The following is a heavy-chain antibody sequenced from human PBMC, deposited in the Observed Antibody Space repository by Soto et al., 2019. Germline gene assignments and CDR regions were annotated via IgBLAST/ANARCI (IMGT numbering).Heavy chain of an antibody. Sequence: GGSLRLSCAASGFTFSSYSMNWVRQAPGKGLEWVSSISSSSSYIYYADSVKGRFTISRDNAKNSLYLQMNSLRAEDTAVYYCAKDRAGDIYVAARSGLDYWGQGTLVTVSS. D-gene: IGHD3-3*01. CDR3: AKDRAGDIYVAARSGLDY. V-gene: IGHV3-21*01. CDR2: ISSSSSYI. CDR1: GFTFSSYS. J-gene: IGHJ4*02.